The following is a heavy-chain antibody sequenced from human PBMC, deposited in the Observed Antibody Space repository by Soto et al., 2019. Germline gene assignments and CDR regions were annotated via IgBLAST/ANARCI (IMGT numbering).Heavy chain of an antibody. J-gene: IGHJ5*02. V-gene: IGHV1-69*15. Sequence: QVQLVQSGAEVKKPGSSVKVSCKASGGTFSNYAITWVRQAPGQGLEWLGRIIPIFGTRDYAQKFQGRVTISADQSTTTACRELSSLSSDDTAVYYCAKDGGSEDYFGHWFDPWGQGTLVTVSS. D-gene: IGHD2-15*01. CDR1: GGTFSNYA. CDR3: AKDGGSEDYFGHWFDP. CDR2: IIPIFGTR.